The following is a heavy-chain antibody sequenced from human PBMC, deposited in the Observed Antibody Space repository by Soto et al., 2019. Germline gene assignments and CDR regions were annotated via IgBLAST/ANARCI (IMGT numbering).Heavy chain of an antibody. J-gene: IGHJ4*02. CDR1: GGSFSGHF. V-gene: IGHV4-34*01. CDR2: INHSGSA. Sequence: PSETLSLTCVVYGGSFSGHFWSWIRQPPGKGLEWIGEINHSGSANYNPSLKSRVTIPVDTSKNQFSLKLTSVTAADTAVYYCAGWAVGIMIFGVPKDYWSQGTQVTVYS. D-gene: IGHD3-3*01. CDR3: AGWAVGIMIFGVPKDY.